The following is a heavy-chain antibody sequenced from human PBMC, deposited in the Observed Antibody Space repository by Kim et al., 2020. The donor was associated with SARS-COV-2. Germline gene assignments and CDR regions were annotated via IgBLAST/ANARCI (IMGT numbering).Heavy chain of an antibody. V-gene: IGHV4-34*03. J-gene: IGHJ3*02. CDR2: INHSAST. CDR3: SCCFRSTHNQCAFYI. D-gene: IGHD1-1*01. Sequence: SETLCLTCAAYGWSFSGYYWSWIRQPPGKGLEWIGVINHSASTNYNPSFESLVTISVVTSNNPFCLKLIPVTTVDTAVTYFSCCFRSTHNQCAFYIWC. CDR1: GWSFSGYY.